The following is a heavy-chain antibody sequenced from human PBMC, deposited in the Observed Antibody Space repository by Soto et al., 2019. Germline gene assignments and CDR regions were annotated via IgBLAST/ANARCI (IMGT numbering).Heavy chain of an antibody. CDR3: TRERLDNY. CDR1: GFTFSNFW. CDR2: IKPDGSAQ. V-gene: IGHV3-7*01. Sequence: EVQVVESGGGLVQPGGSLRLSCAASGFTFSNFWMSWVRQAPGKGLEWVANIKPDGSAQYYVDSVKGRFTISRDNAKNSLYLHMNSLRVEDTAVYYCTRERLDNYWGQGTLVSVSS. J-gene: IGHJ4*02. D-gene: IGHD4-17*01.